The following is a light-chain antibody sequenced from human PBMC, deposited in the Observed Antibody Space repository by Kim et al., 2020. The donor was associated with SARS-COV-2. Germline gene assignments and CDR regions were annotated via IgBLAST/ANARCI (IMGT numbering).Light chain of an antibody. Sequence: SPGERAPLSCRASESVSTRQVAWYQQKPGQAPRLLIYVASNRATGIPDRFSGSGSGTDFTLTISRLEPEDFAMYYCQQYISAPLTFGQGTKVDIK. CDR2: VAS. CDR1: ESVSTRQ. J-gene: IGKJ1*01. CDR3: QQYISAPLT. V-gene: IGKV3-20*01.